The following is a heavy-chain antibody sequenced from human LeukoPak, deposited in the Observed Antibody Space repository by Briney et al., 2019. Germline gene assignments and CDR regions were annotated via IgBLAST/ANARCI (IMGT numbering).Heavy chain of an antibody. CDR1: GGSISSGDYY. J-gene: IGHJ5*02. Sequence: PSETLSLTCTVYGGSISSGDYYWSWIRQPPGKGLEWIGYIYYSGSTYYNPSLKSRVTISVDTSKNQFSLKLSSVTAADTAVYYCARAYYDFWSGYYPGFRWFDPWGQGTLVTVSS. CDR3: ARAYYDFWSGYYPGFRWFDP. V-gene: IGHV4-30-4*01. CDR2: IYYSGST. D-gene: IGHD3-3*01.